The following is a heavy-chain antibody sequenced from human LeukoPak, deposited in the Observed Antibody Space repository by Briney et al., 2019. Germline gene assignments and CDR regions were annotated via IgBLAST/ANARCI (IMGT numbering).Heavy chain of an antibody. J-gene: IGHJ5*02. CDR1: GFTFSGYA. Sequence: QPGGSLRLSCAASGFTFSGYAMSWVRQAPGKGLEWVSAISGSGGSTYYADSVKGRFTISRDNSKNTLYLQMNSLRAEDTAVYYCAKDQDVVPAAMSLGGWFDPWGQGTLVTVSS. V-gene: IGHV3-23*01. CDR3: AKDQDVVPAAMSLGGWFDP. D-gene: IGHD2-2*01. CDR2: ISGSGGST.